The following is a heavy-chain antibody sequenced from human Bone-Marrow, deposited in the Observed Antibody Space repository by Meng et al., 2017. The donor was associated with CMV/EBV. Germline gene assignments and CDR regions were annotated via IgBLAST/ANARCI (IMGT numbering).Heavy chain of an antibody. J-gene: IGHJ4*02. CDR3: ARFYPKDY. D-gene: IGHD2/OR15-2a*01. CDR2: INPHSGGT. Sequence: ASVKVSCKASGYTFTGYNIHWVRQAPGQGLEWLGWINPHSGGTIYAQKFEDRVTLTSDTSISTAYMELRRLRSDDTAVYYCARFYPKDYWGQGTLVTVSS. V-gene: IGHV1-2*02. CDR1: GYTFTGYN.